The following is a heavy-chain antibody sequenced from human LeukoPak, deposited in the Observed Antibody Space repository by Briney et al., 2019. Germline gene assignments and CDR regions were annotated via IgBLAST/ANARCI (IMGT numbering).Heavy chain of an antibody. J-gene: IGHJ6*02. Sequence: GRSLRLSCAASEFTLSSYAMSWVRQAPGKGLEWVSVISGSGGSTYHADSVKGRFTISRDNSKNTLYLQMNSLRAEDTAVYYCVHCGGDCYPCCGMDVWGQGTTVIVSS. V-gene: IGHV3-23*01. CDR2: ISGSGGST. D-gene: IGHD2-21*02. CDR1: EFTLSSYA. CDR3: VHCGGDCYPCCGMDV.